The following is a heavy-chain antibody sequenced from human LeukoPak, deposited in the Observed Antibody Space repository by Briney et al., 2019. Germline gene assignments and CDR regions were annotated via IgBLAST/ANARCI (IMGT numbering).Heavy chain of an antibody. CDR3: ARSFGDTYYWYFGL. CDR2: ISSRGSSM. CDR1: GFTLSGYE. V-gene: IGHV3-48*03. Sequence: GGSLRPSCAASGFTLSGYEMNWVRQAPGKGLEWVSSISSRGSSMYYVDSVKGRFTISRDNAKNSLYLQMNSLRAEDTATYYCARSFGDTYYWYFGLWGRGTLLTVSS. J-gene: IGHJ2*01. D-gene: IGHD4-17*01.